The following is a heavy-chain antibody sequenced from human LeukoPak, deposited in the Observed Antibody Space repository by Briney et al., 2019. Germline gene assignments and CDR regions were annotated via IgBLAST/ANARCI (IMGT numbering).Heavy chain of an antibody. CDR1: GFTFSSYA. J-gene: IGHJ3*02. CDR2: ISYDGSNK. CDR3: AKLDITMVRGVINSPFDI. V-gene: IGHV3-30-3*01. D-gene: IGHD3-10*01. Sequence: GGSLRLSCAASGFTFSSYAMHWVRQAPGKGLEWVAVISYDGSNKYYADSVKGRFTISRDNSKNTLYLQMNSLRAEDTAVYYCAKLDITMVRGVINSPFDIWGQGTMVTVSS.